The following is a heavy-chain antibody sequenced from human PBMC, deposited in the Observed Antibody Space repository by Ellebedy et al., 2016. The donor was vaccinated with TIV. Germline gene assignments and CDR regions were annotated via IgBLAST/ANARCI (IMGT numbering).Heavy chain of an antibody. CDR1: GFTFSDYH. V-gene: IGHV3-69-1*01. Sequence: GESLKISCAASGFTFSDYHMNWVRQAPGKGLEWVSSILVGGSTYDADSVKGRFIISRDNAENSLYLQMNSLRVEDTAVYYCVRDSTHGYDDYWGQGTLVTVSS. J-gene: IGHJ4*02. CDR2: ILVGGST. D-gene: IGHD5-24*01. CDR3: VRDSTHGYDDY.